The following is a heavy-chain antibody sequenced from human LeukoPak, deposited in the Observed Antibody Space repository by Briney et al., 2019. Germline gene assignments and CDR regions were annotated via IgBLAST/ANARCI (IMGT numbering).Heavy chain of an antibody. CDR3: ARDRVGATHYFAY. D-gene: IGHD1-26*01. J-gene: IGHJ4*02. Sequence: GGSLRLSCAASGFTFSSYAMHWVRQAPGKGLEWVAVISYDGSNKYYADSVKGRFTISRDNSKNTLYLQMNSLRAEDTAVYYCARDRVGATHYFAYWGQRTLVTVSS. V-gene: IGHV3-30-3*01. CDR2: ISYDGSNK. CDR1: GFTFSSYA.